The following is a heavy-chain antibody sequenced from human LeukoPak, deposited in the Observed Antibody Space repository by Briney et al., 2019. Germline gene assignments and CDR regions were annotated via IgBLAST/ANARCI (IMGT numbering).Heavy chain of an antibody. Sequence: SETLSLTCAVYGGSFSGYYWSWIRQPPGKGLEWIGEINHSGSTNYNPSLKSRVTISVDTSKNQSSLKLSSVTAADTAVYYCARSPTRGSGSSSFDYWGQGTLVTVSS. CDR1: GGSFSGYY. J-gene: IGHJ4*02. CDR3: ARSPTRGSGSSSFDY. CDR2: INHSGST. D-gene: IGHD3-10*01. V-gene: IGHV4-34*01.